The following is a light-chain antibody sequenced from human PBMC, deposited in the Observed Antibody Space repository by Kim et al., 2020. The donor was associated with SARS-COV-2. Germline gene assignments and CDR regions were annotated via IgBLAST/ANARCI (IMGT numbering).Light chain of an antibody. CDR3: NSRDNSGDHVV. Sequence: ALGQTVRITCQGDSLRTYYATWYQQRPGQAPRVVIYGKNNRPSGIPDRFSGSSSGNTASLTVTGAQAVDEADYYCNSRDNSGDHVVFGGGTKVTVL. V-gene: IGLV3-19*01. J-gene: IGLJ2*01. CDR1: SLRTYY. CDR2: GKN.